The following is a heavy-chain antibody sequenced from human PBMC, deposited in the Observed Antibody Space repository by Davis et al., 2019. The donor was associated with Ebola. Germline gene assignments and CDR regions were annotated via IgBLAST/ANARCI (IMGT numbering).Heavy chain of an antibody. D-gene: IGHD4-17*01. CDR2: ISSSSSTI. V-gene: IGHV3-48*01. CDR1: GFTFSSYS. J-gene: IGHJ4*02. Sequence: GGSLRLSCAASGFTFSSYSMNWVRQAPGKGLEWVSYISSSSSTIYYADSVKGRFTISRDNAKNSLYLQMNSLRAEDTAVYYCAKDFDTVTDDYWGQGTLVTVSS. CDR3: AKDFDTVTDDY.